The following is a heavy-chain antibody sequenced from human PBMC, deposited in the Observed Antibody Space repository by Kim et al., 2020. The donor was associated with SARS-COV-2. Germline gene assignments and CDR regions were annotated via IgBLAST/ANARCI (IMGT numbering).Heavy chain of an antibody. D-gene: IGHD5-18*01. V-gene: IGHV3-30*18. J-gene: IGHJ6*02. CDR2: ISFDGNTK. CDR3: ANALLSFRYGYAMHV. CDR1: QLTFSDYG. Sequence: GGSLRLSCEASQLTFSDYGMHWVRQAPGKGLEWLAVISFDGNTKYYADSVKGRFTISRANSKNTLFLQMNSLKPKDTAAYYYANALLSFRYGYAMHVWG.